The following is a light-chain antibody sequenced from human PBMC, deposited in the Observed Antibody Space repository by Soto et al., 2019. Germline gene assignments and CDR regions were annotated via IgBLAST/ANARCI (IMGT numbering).Light chain of an antibody. V-gene: IGKV3-15*01. J-gene: IGKJ1*01. CDR1: QNIDIN. CDR3: QQYISSPLT. CDR2: RAS. Sequence: EIVMTQSPATLSVSPGERATLSCRASQNIDINLVWYQQKPGQAPRLLIFRASTRATDIPARFSGSGSGTEFTLTISRLEPEDFAVYYCQQYISSPLTFGQGTKVDIK.